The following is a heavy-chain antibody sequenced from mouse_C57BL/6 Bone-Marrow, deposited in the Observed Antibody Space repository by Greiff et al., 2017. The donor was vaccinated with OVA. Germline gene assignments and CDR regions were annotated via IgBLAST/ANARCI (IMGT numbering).Heavy chain of an antibody. D-gene: IGHD2-5*01. CDR2: ILPGSGST. CDR3: AREEDSNYEGGYYAMDY. Sequence: QVQLKQSGAELMKPGASVKLSCKATGYTFTGYWIEWVKQRPGHGLEWIGEILPGSGSTNYKEKFKGKATFTADTSSNTADRQSSSQTTEDSAIYYWAREEDSNYEGGYYAMDYWGQGTSVTVSS. V-gene: IGHV1-9*01. J-gene: IGHJ4*01. CDR1: GYTFTGYW.